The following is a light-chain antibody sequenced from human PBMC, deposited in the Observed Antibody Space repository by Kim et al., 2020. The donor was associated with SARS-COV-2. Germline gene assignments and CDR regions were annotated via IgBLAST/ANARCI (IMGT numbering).Light chain of an antibody. CDR3: QQYGSTPWT. V-gene: IGKV3-20*01. J-gene: IGKJ1*01. CDR2: GAS. Sequence: SPGQRATLSCRASQSVSSTYFAWYQQKPGQAPRLLIYGASSRASGIPDRFSGSGSGTDFTLTISRLEPDDFAVYYCQQYGSTPWTFGQGTKVEIK. CDR1: QSVSSTY.